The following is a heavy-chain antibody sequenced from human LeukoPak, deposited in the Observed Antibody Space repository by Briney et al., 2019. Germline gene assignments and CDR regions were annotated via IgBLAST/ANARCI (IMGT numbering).Heavy chain of an antibody. CDR1: GGTFSSYA. D-gene: IGHD2-2*01. V-gene: IGHV1-69*04. CDR2: IIPILGIA. J-gene: IGHJ6*02. Sequence: SVKVSCKASGGTFSSYAISWVRQAPGQGLEWMGRIIPILGIANYAQKFQGRVTMTRNTSISTAYMELSSLRSEDTAVYYCARWVVVVPAAYYYGMDVWGQGTTVTVSS. CDR3: ARWVVVVPAAYYYGMDV.